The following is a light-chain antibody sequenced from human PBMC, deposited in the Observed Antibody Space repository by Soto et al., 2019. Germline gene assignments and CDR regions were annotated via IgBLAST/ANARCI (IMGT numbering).Light chain of an antibody. CDR1: QEVTSRF. CDR2: GAS. CDR3: QQYGRSPPT. J-gene: IGKJ4*01. V-gene: IGKV3-20*01. Sequence: EIVLTQSPGTLSLSPGERATLSCRASQEVTSRFVAWYQQKPGQAPSLLIYGASNRATGIPDRFSGSVSGTEFTLTLSRLEPEDFAVYHCQQYGRSPPTFGRGTKVGFK.